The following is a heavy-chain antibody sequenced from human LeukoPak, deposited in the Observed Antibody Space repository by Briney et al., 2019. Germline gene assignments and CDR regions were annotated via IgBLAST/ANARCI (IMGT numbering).Heavy chain of an antibody. CDR1: GFTFSSYE. CDR3: ARLLVYNSGGEAFDH. V-gene: IGHV3-48*03. Sequence: GGSLRLSCAASGFTFSSYEMNWVRQAPGKGLEWVSYISSSGSTIYYADSVKGRFTISRDNAKNSLYLQMNSLRAEDTAVYYCARLLVYNSGGEAFDHWGQGTLVTVSS. D-gene: IGHD1-20*01. CDR2: ISSSGSTI. J-gene: IGHJ4*02.